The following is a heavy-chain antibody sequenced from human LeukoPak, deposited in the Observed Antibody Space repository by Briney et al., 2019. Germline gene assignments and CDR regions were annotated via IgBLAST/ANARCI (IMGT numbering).Heavy chain of an antibody. CDR3: AKDIADDILTGYYTPRAFDI. D-gene: IGHD3-9*01. CDR2: ISWNSGSI. CDR1: GFTFDVFA. V-gene: IGHV3-9*01. Sequence: QSGRSLRLSCAASGFTFDVFAMHWVRQAPGEGLEWVSGISWNSGSIGYTDSVKGRFTISRDNAKNSLYLQMNSLRAEDTALYYCAKDIADDILTGYYTPRAFDIWGQGTMVTVSS. J-gene: IGHJ3*02.